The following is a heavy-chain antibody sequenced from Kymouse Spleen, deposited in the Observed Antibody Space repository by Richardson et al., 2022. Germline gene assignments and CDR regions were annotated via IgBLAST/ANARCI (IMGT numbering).Heavy chain of an antibody. V-gene: IGHV4-34*01. CDR3: ARRGYGDYWYFDL. CDR1: GGSFSGYY. J-gene: IGHJ2*01. Sequence: QVQLQQWGAGLLKPSETLSLTCAVYGGSFSGYYWSWIRQPPGKGLEWIGEINHSGSTNYNPSLKSRVTISVDTSKNQFSLKLSSVTAADTAVYYCARRGYGDYWYFDLWGRGTLVTVSS. CDR2: INHSGST. D-gene: IGHD4-17*01.